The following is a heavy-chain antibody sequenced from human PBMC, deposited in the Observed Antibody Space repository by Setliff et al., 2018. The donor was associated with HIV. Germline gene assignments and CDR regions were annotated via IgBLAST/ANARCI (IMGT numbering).Heavy chain of an antibody. CDR2: IRDNLNKYST. CDR3: VRDRDGLGDY. V-gene: IGHV3-72*01. J-gene: IGHJ4*02. Sequence: GGSLRLSCAASGFTFGDYYMDWVRQAPGKGLELVGRIRDNLNKYSTEYAASVKGRFAISRDDSNKSVYLHMNSLKTEDTAVYFCVRDRDGLGDYWGQGTLVTVSS. D-gene: IGHD7-27*01. CDR1: GFTFGDYY.